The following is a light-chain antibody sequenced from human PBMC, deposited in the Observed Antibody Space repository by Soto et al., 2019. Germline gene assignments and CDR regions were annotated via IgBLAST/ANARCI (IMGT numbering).Light chain of an antibody. CDR2: EVS. J-gene: IGLJ1*01. Sequence: QSVLTQPASVSGSPGQSITISCTGYIHYDFVSWYQQHPGTAPKLVIYEVSNRPSGTSDRFSGSKSGHTASLTISGLQTEDEAVYYCGSYTSSSNYVFGTRTKATVL. CDR3: GSYTSSSNYV. CDR1: IHYDF. V-gene: IGLV2-14*01.